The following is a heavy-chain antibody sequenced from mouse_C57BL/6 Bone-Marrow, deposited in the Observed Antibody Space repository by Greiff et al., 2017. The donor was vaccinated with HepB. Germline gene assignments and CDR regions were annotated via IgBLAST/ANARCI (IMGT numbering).Heavy chain of an antibody. CDR3: ARAPYGAMDY. D-gene: IGHD1-1*02. CDR2: ISDGGSYT. V-gene: IGHV5-4*03. CDR1: GFTFSSYA. Sequence: EVMVVESGGGLVKPGGSLKLSCAASGFTFSSYAMSWVRQTPEKRLEWVATISDGGSYTYYPDNVKGRFTISRDNAKNNLYLQMSHLKSEDTAMYYCARAPYGAMDYWGQGTSVTVSS. J-gene: IGHJ4*01.